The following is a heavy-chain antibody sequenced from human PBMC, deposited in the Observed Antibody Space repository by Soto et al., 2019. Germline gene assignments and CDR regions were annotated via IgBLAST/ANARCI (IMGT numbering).Heavy chain of an antibody. D-gene: IGHD1-1*01. CDR3: ARDLNWAFDH. V-gene: IGHV3-48*02. J-gene: IGHJ5*02. CDR2: ITGSGTTT. Sequence: EVQLVESGGNLAQPGGSLRLSGAASGFPFSSNSVNWVPQAPGKGLEWVLYITGSGTTTRYADSVKGRFTLSRDNAKNSLFLDMNSLTDEDTAVYYCARDLNWAFDHWGRGTLVTVSS. CDR1: GFPFSSNS.